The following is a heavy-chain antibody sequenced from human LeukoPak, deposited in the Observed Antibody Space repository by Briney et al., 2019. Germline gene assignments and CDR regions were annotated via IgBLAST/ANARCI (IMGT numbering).Heavy chain of an antibody. CDR2: INPNSGGT. D-gene: IGHD6-6*01. Sequence: ASVKVSCKASGYTFTGYYMHWVRQAPGQGLEWMGWINPNSGGTNYAQKFQGRVTMTRDTSISTAYMELSRLRSDDTAVYYCARESIAARGNWFDPGGRETRVTVSS. CDR3: ARESIAARGNWFDP. CDR1: GYTFTGYY. V-gene: IGHV1-2*02. J-gene: IGHJ5*02.